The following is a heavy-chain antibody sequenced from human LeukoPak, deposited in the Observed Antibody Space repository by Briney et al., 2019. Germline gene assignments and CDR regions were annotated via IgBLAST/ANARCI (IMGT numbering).Heavy chain of an antibody. Sequence: SETLSLTCAVYGGSFSGYYWSWIRQPPGKGLEWIGEINHSGSTNYNPSLKSRVTISVDTSKNQFSLKLSSVTAADTAVYYCARRRASTSSIAARRYRSYYYMDVWGKGTTVTVSS. J-gene: IGHJ6*03. CDR2: INHSGST. V-gene: IGHV4-34*01. CDR1: GGSFSGYY. CDR3: ARRRASTSSIAARRYRSYYYMDV. D-gene: IGHD6-6*01.